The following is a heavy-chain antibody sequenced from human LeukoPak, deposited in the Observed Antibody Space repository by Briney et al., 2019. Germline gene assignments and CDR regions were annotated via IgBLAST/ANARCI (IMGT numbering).Heavy chain of an antibody. D-gene: IGHD5-18*01. CDR1: GYTFTGYY. V-gene: IGHV1-2*02. J-gene: IGHJ5*02. CDR3: ARGPTRIQLWLHNNWFDP. CDR2: INPNSGGT. Sequence: GASVKVSCKASGYTFTGYYMHWVRQAPGQGLEWMGWINPNSGGTNYAQKFQGRVTMTRDTSISTAYMELSSLRSEDTAVYYCARGPTRIQLWLHNNWFDPWGQGTLVTVSS.